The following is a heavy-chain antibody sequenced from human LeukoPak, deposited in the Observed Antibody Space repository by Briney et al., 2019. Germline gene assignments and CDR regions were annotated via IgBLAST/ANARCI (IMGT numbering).Heavy chain of an antibody. V-gene: IGHV4-34*01. CDR2: INHSGST. Sequence: SETLSLTCAVYGGSFSGYYWSWIRQPPGKGLEWIGEINHSGSTNYNPSLKSRVTISVDTSKNQFSLKLSSVTAADTAVYYCARELDDLYYYGMDVRGQGTTVTVSS. D-gene: IGHD3-3*02. CDR1: GGSFSGYY. J-gene: IGHJ6*02. CDR3: ARELDDLYYYGMDV.